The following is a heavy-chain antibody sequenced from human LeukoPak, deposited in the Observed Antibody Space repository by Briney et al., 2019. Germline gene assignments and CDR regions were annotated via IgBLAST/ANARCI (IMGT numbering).Heavy chain of an antibody. CDR2: IYSGGST. CDR1: GVTVSSNY. Sequence: GGSLRLSCAASGVTVSSNYMSWVRQAPGKGLEWVSVIYSGGSTYYADSVKGRFTISRDNSKNTLYLQMNSLRAEDTAVYYCARGPSTVLRYFDWLSTPYYYYYGMDVWGQGTTVTVSS. CDR3: ARGPSTVLRYFDWLSTPYYYYYGMDV. V-gene: IGHV3-53*01. J-gene: IGHJ6*02. D-gene: IGHD3-9*01.